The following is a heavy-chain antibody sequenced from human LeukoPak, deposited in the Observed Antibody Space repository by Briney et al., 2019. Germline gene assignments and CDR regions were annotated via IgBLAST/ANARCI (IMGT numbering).Heavy chain of an antibody. J-gene: IGHJ4*02. CDR3: AKVAGDNYGDFHFDY. CDR2: ISWNSGSI. D-gene: IGHD4-17*01. Sequence: PGGSLRLSCAASGFTFDDYAMHWVRQAPGKGLEWVSGISWNSGSIGYADSVKGRFTISRDNAKNSLYLQMNSLRAEDTALYYCAKVAGDNYGDFHFDYWGQGTLVTVSS. V-gene: IGHV3-9*01. CDR1: GFTFDDYA.